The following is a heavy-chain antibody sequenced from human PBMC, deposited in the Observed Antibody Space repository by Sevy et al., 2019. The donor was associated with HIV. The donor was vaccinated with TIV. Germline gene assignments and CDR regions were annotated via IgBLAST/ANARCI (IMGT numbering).Heavy chain of an antibody. Sequence: WETLSLTCTVSGGSITSLYWNWIRQRPGKGQEWIANIYYTGHINYNPSLKSRVTLSLDTSKIQFSLRLSSVTAADTAMYYCAGENAWGRGYSWGQGTLVTVSS. V-gene: IGHV4-59*08. J-gene: IGHJ4*02. D-gene: IGHD1-26*01. CDR1: GGSITSLY. CDR3: AGENAWGRGYS. CDR2: IYYTGHI.